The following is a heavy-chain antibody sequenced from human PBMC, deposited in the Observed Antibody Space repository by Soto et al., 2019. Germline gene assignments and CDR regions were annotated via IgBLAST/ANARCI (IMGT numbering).Heavy chain of an antibody. V-gene: IGHV3-23*01. Sequence: SCPASGFTFSSYAVSWVRQAPGKGPEWISSISGSGSTIYYADSVKGRFTISRDNSKNTLYLQMSSLRAEDTAVYYCAKVFYYYDSSGYYYFDYWGQGTLVTV. D-gene: IGHD3-22*01. CDR3: AKVFYYYDSSGYYYFDY. J-gene: IGHJ4*02. CDR2: ISGSGSTI. CDR1: GFTFSSYA.